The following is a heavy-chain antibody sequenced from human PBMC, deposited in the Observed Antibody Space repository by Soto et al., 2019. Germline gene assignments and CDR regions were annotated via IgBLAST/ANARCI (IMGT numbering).Heavy chain of an antibody. CDR1: GYIFSSYA. CDR2: NSAYTGDT. CDR3: ARLGTVRTYFDY. D-gene: IGHD4-17*01. Sequence: QVHLVQSGAEVKKPGASVKVSCKASGYIFSSYAVTWVRQAPGQGREWMGWNSAYTGDTNYTQNLQDRVTMTTDTSTNTAYMELRDLRYDDTAVYYCARLGTVRTYFDYWGQGTLITVSS. V-gene: IGHV1-18*01. J-gene: IGHJ4*02.